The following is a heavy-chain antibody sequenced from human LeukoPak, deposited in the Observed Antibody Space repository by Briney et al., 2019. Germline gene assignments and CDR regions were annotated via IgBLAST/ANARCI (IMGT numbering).Heavy chain of an antibody. J-gene: IGHJ6*03. CDR2: IIPVFGTA. V-gene: IGHV1-69*06. D-gene: IGHD3-22*01. Sequence: GASVKVSCKASGGTFSSYGISWVRQAPGQGLEWMGGIIPVFGTANYAQKFQGRVTITADKSTTTAYMELSSLRSEDTAVYYCARDRYYYDSSGYYYMDVWGKGTTVTVSS. CDR3: ARDRYYYDSSGYYYMDV. CDR1: GGTFSSYG.